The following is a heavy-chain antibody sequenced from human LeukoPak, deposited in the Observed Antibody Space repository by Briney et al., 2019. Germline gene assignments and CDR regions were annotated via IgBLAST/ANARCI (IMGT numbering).Heavy chain of an antibody. CDR2: INPNSGGT. D-gene: IGHD3-16*02. CDR1: GDTFTGYY. CDR3: ARSLRDHYVWGSYRLPEYYFDY. V-gene: IGHV1-2*02. J-gene: IGHJ4*02. Sequence: ASVKVSCKASGDTFTGYYMHWVRQAPGQGLEWMGWINPNSGGTNYAQKFQGRVTMTRDTSISTAHMELSRLRSDDTAVYYCARSLRDHYVWGSYRLPEYYFDYWGQGTLVTVSS.